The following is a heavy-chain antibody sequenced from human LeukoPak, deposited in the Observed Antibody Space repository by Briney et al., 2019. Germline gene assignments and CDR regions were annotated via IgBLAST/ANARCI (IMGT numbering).Heavy chain of an antibody. J-gene: IGHJ6*03. CDR2: INSDGSST. V-gene: IGHV3-74*01. CDR1: GFTFSSYW. CDR3: ASPPPVYYYYYMDV. Sequence: GGSLRLSCAASGFTFSSYWMHWVRQAPGKGLVWVSRINSDGSSTSYADSVKGRFTISRDNAKNSLYLQMNSLRAEDTAVYYCASPPPVYYYYYMDVWGKGTTVTVSS.